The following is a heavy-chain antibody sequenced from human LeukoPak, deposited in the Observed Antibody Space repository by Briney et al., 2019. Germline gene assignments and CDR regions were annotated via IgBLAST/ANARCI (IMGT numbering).Heavy chain of an antibody. CDR2: FDPEDGET. Sequence: ASVKVSCKVSGYTLTELSMHWVRQAPGKGLKWMGGFDPEDGETIYAQKFQGRVTMTEDTSTDTAYMELSSLRSEDTALYYCAKDISPLGVGVRGVEGLDVWGQGTTVTVSS. V-gene: IGHV1-24*01. CDR3: AKDISPLGVGVRGVEGLDV. J-gene: IGHJ6*02. CDR1: GYTLTELS. D-gene: IGHD3-10*01.